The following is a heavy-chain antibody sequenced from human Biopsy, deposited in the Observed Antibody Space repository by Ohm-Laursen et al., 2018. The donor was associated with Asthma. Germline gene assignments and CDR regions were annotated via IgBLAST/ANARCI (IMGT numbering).Heavy chain of an antibody. CDR1: GFTVSTNG. D-gene: IGHD2-21*01. CDR3: ARAGESDLVGGLDV. CDR2: IAWDGINS. J-gene: IGHJ6*02. V-gene: IGHV3-30*03. Sequence: RSLRLSCAASGFTVSTNGMHWVRQAPGKGLEWVAYIAWDGINSYYADSVKGRFTISRDNSRNTLYLQNNSLRADDTAVYYCARAGESDLVGGLDVWGQGTTVIVS.